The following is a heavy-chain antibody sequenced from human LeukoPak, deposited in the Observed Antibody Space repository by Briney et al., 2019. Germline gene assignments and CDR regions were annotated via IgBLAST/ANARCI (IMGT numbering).Heavy chain of an antibody. D-gene: IGHD4-23*01. CDR3: ARDPNSAL. V-gene: IGHV4-4*07. CDR2: IYTSGST. Sequence: SETLSLTCTVSGGTISSYNWSWIRQPAGKGLEWIGRIYTSGSTKYNPSLKGRVTMSVDTSKNQLSLNLSSVTAADTVVYYCARDPNSALWGQGTLVTVSS. J-gene: IGHJ4*02. CDR1: GGTISSYN.